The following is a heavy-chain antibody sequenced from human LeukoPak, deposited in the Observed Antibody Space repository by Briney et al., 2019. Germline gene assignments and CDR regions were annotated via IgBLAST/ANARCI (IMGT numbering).Heavy chain of an antibody. Sequence: SGGSLRLSCAASGSTFSSYAMSWVRQAPGKGLEWVARIRNKANSYTTEYAASVKGRFTIARDDSKTSLFLQMNSLKTEDTAVYYCARGYGSGPFYFDYWGQGTLVTVSS. CDR3: ARGYGSGPFYFDY. D-gene: IGHD3-10*01. CDR1: GSTFSSYA. CDR2: IRNKANSYTT. J-gene: IGHJ4*02. V-gene: IGHV3-72*01.